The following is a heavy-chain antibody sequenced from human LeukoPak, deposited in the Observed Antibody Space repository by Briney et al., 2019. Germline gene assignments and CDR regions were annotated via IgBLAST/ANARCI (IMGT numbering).Heavy chain of an antibody. V-gene: IGHV1-3*01. CDR3: ARGGEITFKDY. CDR2: INAGNHNI. CDR1: GYTFTNYA. Sequence: ASVKVSCKASGYTFTNYAVHWVRQAPGQRLEWMGWINAGNHNIKYSQKFQGRVTITRDTSASTAYMELSSLRSEDTAVYYCARGGEITFKDYWGQGTLVTVSS. D-gene: IGHD3-16*01. J-gene: IGHJ4*02.